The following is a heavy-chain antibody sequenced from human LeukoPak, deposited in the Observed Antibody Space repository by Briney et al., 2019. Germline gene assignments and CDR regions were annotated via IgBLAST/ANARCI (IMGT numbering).Heavy chain of an antibody. CDR1: GFTVSSNY. V-gene: IGHV3-66*01. CDR2: IYSGGST. D-gene: IGHD2-15*01. CDR3: ATYPYCSGGSCYLAIGTFDI. J-gene: IGHJ3*02. Sequence: GGSLRLSCAASGFTVSSNYMSWVRQAPGKGLEWVSVIYSGGSTYYADSVKGRFTISRDNSKNTLYLQMNSLRAGDTAVYYCATYPYCSGGSCYLAIGTFDIWGQGTMVTVSS.